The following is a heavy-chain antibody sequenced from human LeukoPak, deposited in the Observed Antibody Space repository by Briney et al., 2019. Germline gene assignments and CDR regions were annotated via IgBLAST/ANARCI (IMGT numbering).Heavy chain of an antibody. CDR3: VRGELHLDYYFAY. CDR1: GFTFSSYR. D-gene: IGHD1-26*01. J-gene: IGHJ4*02. V-gene: IGHV3-74*01. Sequence: GGPLTLSCAPSGFTFSSYRMHWVRQAPEKGLVWVSRISSDGSSTNYAESVKGRFTIYRDNAKNTLYLQMNSLRAEDTAVYYCVRGELHLDYYFAYWGQGTLVTVSS. CDR2: ISSDGSST.